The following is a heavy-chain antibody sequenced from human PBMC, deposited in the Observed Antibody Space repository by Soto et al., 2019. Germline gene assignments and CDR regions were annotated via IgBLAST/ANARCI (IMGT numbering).Heavy chain of an antibody. Sequence: QVQLVQSGAEATKPGASVKVSCKGSGYTFTNYPIHWVRQAPGQRLEWMGWVNAGNGNTIYSQNFQGRVTITSDTSASTAYMELLSLRSEDTAVYYCAICSVSYCLYWGQGTLVTVSS. D-gene: IGHD3-10*02. CDR1: GYTFTNYP. CDR3: AICSVSYCLY. V-gene: IGHV1-3*01. J-gene: IGHJ4*02. CDR2: VNAGNGNT.